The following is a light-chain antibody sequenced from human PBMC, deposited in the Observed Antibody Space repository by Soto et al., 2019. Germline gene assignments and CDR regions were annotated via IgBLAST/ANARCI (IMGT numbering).Light chain of an antibody. V-gene: IGKV1-17*01. CDR1: QGIRND. CDR3: QQYNSYTLT. Sequence: IQMSQSPSSLSASLGDRATIXXRASQGIRNDLGWYQQKPGKAPQVXSYAASTLQSGVPSRFSGRGAVTDFTLTSSCLQSADFATYSCQQYNSYTLTFGQGTKVEIK. CDR2: AAS. J-gene: IGKJ1*01.